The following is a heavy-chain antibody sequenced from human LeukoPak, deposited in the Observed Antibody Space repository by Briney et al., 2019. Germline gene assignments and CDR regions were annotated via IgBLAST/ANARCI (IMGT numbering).Heavy chain of an antibody. Sequence: GGSLRLSCAAYGFSVSNTYMSWVRQAPGKGLEWVSIIYSGGNTYYADSVKGRFTISRDNSKNTLYLQMNRLRPEDTAVYYCARGTVTAPDYWGQGTLVTLSS. D-gene: IGHD2-21*02. J-gene: IGHJ4*02. V-gene: IGHV3-53*01. CDR3: ARGTVTAPDY. CDR2: IYSGGNT. CDR1: GFSVSNTY.